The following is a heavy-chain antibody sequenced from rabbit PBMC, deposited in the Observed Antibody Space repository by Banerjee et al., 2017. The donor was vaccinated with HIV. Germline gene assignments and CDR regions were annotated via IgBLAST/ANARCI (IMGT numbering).Heavy chain of an antibody. CDR1: GFSFSYNYY. CDR3: ARDGWGVTAFNL. D-gene: IGHD4-1*01. Sequence: QSLEESGGDLVKPGASLTLTCTASGFSFSYNYYMCWVRQAPGKGLEWIACIYGASSGGTYYATWAKGRFTISKPWSTTVTLQMTSLTAADTATYFCARDGWGVTAFNLWGPGTLVTVS. CDR2: IYGASSGGT. J-gene: IGHJ4*01. V-gene: IGHV1S40*01.